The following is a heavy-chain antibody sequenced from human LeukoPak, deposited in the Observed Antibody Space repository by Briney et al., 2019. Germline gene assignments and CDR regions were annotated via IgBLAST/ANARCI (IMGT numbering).Heavy chain of an antibody. Sequence: SVKVSSKASGGTFSSYAISWVRQAPGQGLEWMGRIIPIFGIANYAQKFQGRVTITADKSTSTAYMELSSLRSEDTAVYYCARGNYGDYTGQNWFDPWGQGTLVTVSS. CDR1: GGTFSSYA. J-gene: IGHJ5*02. D-gene: IGHD4-17*01. CDR3: ARGNYGDYTGQNWFDP. CDR2: IIPIFGIA. V-gene: IGHV1-69*10.